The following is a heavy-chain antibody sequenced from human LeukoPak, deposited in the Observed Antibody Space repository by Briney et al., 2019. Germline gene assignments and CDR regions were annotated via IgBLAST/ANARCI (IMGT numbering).Heavy chain of an antibody. J-gene: IGHJ6*02. Sequence: SETLSLTCNVSGVSIDSYFWSWIRQSAGEGLKFIGRIYNSGSTNYNPSLKSRVIVSADTSKNQISLTLSTVTAADTAVYYCARDDPRFDGLDVWGQGTPVTVSS. V-gene: IGHV4-4*07. D-gene: IGHD3-16*01. CDR1: GVSIDSYF. CDR2: IYNSGST. CDR3: ARDDPRFDGLDV.